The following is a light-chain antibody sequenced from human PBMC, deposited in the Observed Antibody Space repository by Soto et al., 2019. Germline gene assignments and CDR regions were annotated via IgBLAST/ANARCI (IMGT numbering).Light chain of an antibody. V-gene: IGKV3-15*01. Sequence: EIVLTQSPATLTVSPGERATLSCRASQSVGSNFAWYQQKPGQAPRLLIFASSTRATGVPARFSGSGSGTEFTLTISSLQSEDFAVYYCQQYGDWPLTFGGGAMVEIE. CDR3: QQYGDWPLT. J-gene: IGKJ4*01. CDR2: ASS. CDR1: QSVGSN.